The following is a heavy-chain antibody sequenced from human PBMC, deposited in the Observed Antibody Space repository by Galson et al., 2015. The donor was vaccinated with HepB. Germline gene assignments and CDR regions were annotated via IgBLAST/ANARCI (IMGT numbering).Heavy chain of an antibody. D-gene: IGHD2-2*02. Sequence: SLRLSCAASGFTFSSYSMNWVRQAPGKGLEWVSSISSSSSYIYYADSVKDRFTISRDNAKNSLYLQMNSLRAEDTAVYYCARDTCSSTSCYMWARYYYYGMDVWGQGTTVTVSS. CDR1: GFTFSSYS. V-gene: IGHV3-21*01. CDR2: ISSSSSYI. J-gene: IGHJ6*02. CDR3: ARDTCSSTSCYMWARYYYYGMDV.